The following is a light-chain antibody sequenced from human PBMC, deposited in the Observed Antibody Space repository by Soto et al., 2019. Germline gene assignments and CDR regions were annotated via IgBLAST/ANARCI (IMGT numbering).Light chain of an antibody. CDR1: QSISQY. J-gene: IGKJ2*01. V-gene: IGKV1-5*01. Sequence: DIQMTQSPSSLSASVGDRVTITCRASQSISQYLAWYQQKPGKAPKLLIYDASTLEGGIPSRFSGSGSGTKFTLTISSLQHADFATCYCQQYSSASTFGQGTKLGIK. CDR3: QQYSSAST. CDR2: DAS.